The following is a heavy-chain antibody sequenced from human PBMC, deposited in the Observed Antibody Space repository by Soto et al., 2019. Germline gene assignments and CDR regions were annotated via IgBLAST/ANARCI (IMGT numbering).Heavy chain of an antibody. CDR1: GYSISSGYY. V-gene: IGHV4-38-2*02. J-gene: IGHJ4*02. Sequence: SETLSLTCAVSGYSISSGYYWGWIRQPPGKGLEWIGYIYYSGSTNYNPSLKSRVTISVDTSKNQFSLKLSSVTAADTAVYYCAREEGWRSSGPHFDYWGQGTLVTVSS. CDR2: IYYSGST. D-gene: IGHD3-22*01. CDR3: AREEGWRSSGPHFDY.